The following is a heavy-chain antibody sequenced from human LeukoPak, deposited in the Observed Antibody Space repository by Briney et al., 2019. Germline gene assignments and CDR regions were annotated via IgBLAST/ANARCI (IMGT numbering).Heavy chain of an antibody. D-gene: IGHD3-10*01. V-gene: IGHV4-34*01. CDR1: GFTFSDYY. CDR2: INHSGST. CDR3: AREPGLLWFGETDY. Sequence: GSLRLSCAASGFTFSDYYWSWIRQPPGKGLAWIGEINHSGSTNYNPSLKSRVTISVDTSKNQFSLKLSSVTAADTAVYYCAREPGLLWFGETDYWGQGTLVTVSS. J-gene: IGHJ4*02.